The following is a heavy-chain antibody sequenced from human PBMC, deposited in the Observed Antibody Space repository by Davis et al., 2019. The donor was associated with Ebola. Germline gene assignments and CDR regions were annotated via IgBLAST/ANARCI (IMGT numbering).Heavy chain of an antibody. CDR1: GYTFTSHD. CDR2: INPHNGNT. J-gene: IGHJ6*04. D-gene: IGHD2-21*02. CDR3: ARVRYCGGDCSKNYYYGMDV. V-gene: IGHV1-18*01. Sequence: ASVKVSCKASGYTFTSHDISWVRQAPGQGLEWMGWINPHNGNTNYAQNVQGRVTMTTDTSTSTAYMEVGSLRSDDTAVYYCARVRYCGGDCSKNYYYGMDVWGKGTTVTVSS.